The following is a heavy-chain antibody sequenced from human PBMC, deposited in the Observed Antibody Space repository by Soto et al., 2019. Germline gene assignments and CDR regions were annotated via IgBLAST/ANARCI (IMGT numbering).Heavy chain of an antibody. V-gene: IGHV3-33*01. CDR3: ARDRIAAVGAPLFDP. CDR1: GFTFSSYG. J-gene: IGHJ5*02. Sequence: QVQLVESGGGVVQPGRSLRLSCAASGFTFSSYGMHWVRQAPGKGLEWVAVIWYDGSNKYYADSVKGRFTISRDNSKNTLYLQMNSLRAEDTAVYYCARDRIAAVGAPLFDPWGQGTLVTVSS. D-gene: IGHD6-13*01. CDR2: IWYDGSNK.